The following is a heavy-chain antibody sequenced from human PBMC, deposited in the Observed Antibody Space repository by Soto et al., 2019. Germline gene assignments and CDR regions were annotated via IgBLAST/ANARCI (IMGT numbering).Heavy chain of an antibody. CDR3: ARAPTYYDFWSGYKYFQH. J-gene: IGHJ1*01. V-gene: IGHV3-7*01. Sequence: EVQLVESGGSLVQPGGSLRLSCAASGFSFSSYWMSWVRQAPGKGLEWVANIKHDGSEKYYVDSVKGRFTISRDNAKNSLYLQMNSLRAEDTAVYYCARAPTYYDFWSGYKYFQHWGQGTLVTVSS. CDR2: IKHDGSEK. CDR1: GFSFSSYW. D-gene: IGHD3-3*01.